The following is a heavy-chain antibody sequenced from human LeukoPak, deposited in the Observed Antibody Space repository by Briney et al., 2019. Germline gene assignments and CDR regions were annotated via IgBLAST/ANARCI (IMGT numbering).Heavy chain of an antibody. CDR2: ISSSSSYI. CDR3: ARAGSYDFWSGYSNVILEGNSYFDY. D-gene: IGHD3-3*01. Sequence: GGSLRLSCAASGFTFSSYSMNWVRQAPGKGLEWGSSISSSSSYIYYADSVKGRFTISRDNAKNSLYLQMNGLRAEDTAVYYCARAGSYDFWSGYSNVILEGNSYFDYWGQGTLVTVSS. CDR1: GFTFSSYS. J-gene: IGHJ4*02. V-gene: IGHV3-21*01.